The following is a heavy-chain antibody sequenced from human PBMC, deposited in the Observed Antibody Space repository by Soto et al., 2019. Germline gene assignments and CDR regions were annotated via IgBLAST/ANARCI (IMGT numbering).Heavy chain of an antibody. CDR1: GFAFSSYA. CDR3: ARDFRLVPPAIQYYYYGLGV. D-gene: IGHD2-2*02. V-gene: IGHV3-23*01. J-gene: IGHJ6*02. Sequence: GGSLRLSCAASGFAFSSYALTWVRQAPGKGLKWVSGISPGGDSTHYADSVKGRFTISRDNSKNTLYLQMNSLRAEDAAVYFCARDFRLVPPAIQYYYYGLGVWGPGTTVTVS. CDR2: ISPGGDST.